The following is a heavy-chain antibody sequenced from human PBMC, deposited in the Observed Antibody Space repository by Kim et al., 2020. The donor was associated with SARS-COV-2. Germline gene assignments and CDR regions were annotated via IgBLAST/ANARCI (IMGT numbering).Heavy chain of an antibody. CDR3: AKLTTGSCYSAADV. Sequence: DPVKRRCTISRDNSKSTLYLQMDSLRAEDTAVYYCAKLTTGSCYSAADVWGQGPTVTVSS. J-gene: IGHJ6*02. D-gene: IGHD2-15*01. V-gene: IGHV3-23*01.